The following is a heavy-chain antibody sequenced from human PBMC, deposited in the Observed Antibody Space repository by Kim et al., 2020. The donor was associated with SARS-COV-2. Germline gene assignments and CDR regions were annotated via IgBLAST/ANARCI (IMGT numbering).Heavy chain of an antibody. D-gene: IGHD3-22*01. Sequence: GGSLRLSCAASGFGFSSYAMHWVRQAPSKGLEWVAIISYDGSNECYADSVKGRFTISRDNSKNTLYLQMNSLRAEDTAVYYCARPDTSGYYFGRPLDYWGQGTLVTVSS. V-gene: IGHV3-30*04. CDR3: ARPDTSGYYFGRPLDY. CDR2: ISYDGSNE. CDR1: GFGFSSYA. J-gene: IGHJ4*02.